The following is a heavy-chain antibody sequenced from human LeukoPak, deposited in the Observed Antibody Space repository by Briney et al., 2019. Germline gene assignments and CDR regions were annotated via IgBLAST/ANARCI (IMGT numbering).Heavy chain of an antibody. D-gene: IGHD2-21*01. Sequence: SETLSLTCTVSGGSISSSSYYWGWIRQPPGKGLERIGSIYYSGSTYYNPSLKSRVIISIDTSKNQFSLKLSSVTATDTAVYYCARGLSFEAYDIWGQGTMVTVSS. CDR2: IYYSGST. V-gene: IGHV4-39*01. CDR3: ARGLSFEAYDI. J-gene: IGHJ3*02. CDR1: GGSISSSSYY.